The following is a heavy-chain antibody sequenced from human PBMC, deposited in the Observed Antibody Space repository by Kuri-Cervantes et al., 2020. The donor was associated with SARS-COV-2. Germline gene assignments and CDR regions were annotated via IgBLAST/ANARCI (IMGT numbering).Heavy chain of an antibody. Sequence: GESLKISCVASGFVFSDSAIHWVRQASGKGLEWVGRIRSKTNSHATSYAASVKGRFTISRDDSKHTAFLQMNGLKTEDSAVYYCTVRLQPEGVLDYWGPGTLVTVSS. V-gene: IGHV3-73*01. CDR2: IRSKTNSHAT. CDR1: GFVFSDSA. CDR3: TVRLQPEGVLDY. J-gene: IGHJ4*02. D-gene: IGHD2-8*01.